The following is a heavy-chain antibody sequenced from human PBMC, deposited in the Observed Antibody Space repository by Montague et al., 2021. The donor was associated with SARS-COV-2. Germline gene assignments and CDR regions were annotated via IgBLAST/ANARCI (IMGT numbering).Heavy chain of an antibody. Sequence: SETLSLTCTVSGGSISSSSYYWGWIRQPPGKGLEWIGSIYYSGSTYYNPSLKSRVTISVDTSKNQFSLKLSSVTAADTAVYYCARSDLSAIVLVVYATRGGYFYLWGRGTLVTVSS. D-gene: IGHD2-8*02. CDR3: ARSDLSAIVLVVYATRGGYFYL. CDR2: IYYSGST. CDR1: GGSISSSSYY. V-gene: IGHV4-39*07. J-gene: IGHJ2*01.